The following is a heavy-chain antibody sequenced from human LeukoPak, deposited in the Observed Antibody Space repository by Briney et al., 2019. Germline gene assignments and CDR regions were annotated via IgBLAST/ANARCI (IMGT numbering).Heavy chain of an antibody. CDR3: ASSHCGGDCYSDYYYMDV. Sequence: GASVKVSCKASGYTFTSYYMHWVRQAPGQGLEGMGIINPSGGSTSYAQKFQGRVTMTRDTSTSTVYMELSSLRSEDTAVYYCASSHCGGDCYSDYYYMDVWGKGTTVTVSS. V-gene: IGHV1-46*03. D-gene: IGHD2-21*01. CDR1: GYTFTSYY. CDR2: INPSGGST. J-gene: IGHJ6*03.